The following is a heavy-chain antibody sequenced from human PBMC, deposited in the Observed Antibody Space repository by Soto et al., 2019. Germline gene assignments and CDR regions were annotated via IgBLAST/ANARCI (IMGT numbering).Heavy chain of an antibody. D-gene: IGHD3-9*01. CDR1: GGSFSGYY. CDR2: INHSGST. V-gene: IGHV4-34*01. Sequence: SETLSLTCAVYGGSFSGYYWSWIRQPPGKGLEWIGEINHSGSTNYNPSLKSRVTISVDTSKNQSSLELSSVTAADTAVYYCARRLRNYDILTGPLSWGYYFDYWGQGTLVTVSS. CDR3: ARRLRNYDILTGPLSWGYYFDY. J-gene: IGHJ4*02.